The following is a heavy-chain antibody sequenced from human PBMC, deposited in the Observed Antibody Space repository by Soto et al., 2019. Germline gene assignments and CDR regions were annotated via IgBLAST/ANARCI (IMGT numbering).Heavy chain of an antibody. CDR1: GGSISSSSYY. Sequence: SETLSLTCTVSGGSISSSSYYWGWIRQPPGKGLEWIGSIYYSGSTYYNPSLKSRVTISVDTSKNQFSLKLSSVTAADTAVYYCARVEAYCGGDCDYYFDYWGQGTLVTVSS. J-gene: IGHJ4*02. CDR2: IYYSGST. CDR3: ARVEAYCGGDCDYYFDY. D-gene: IGHD2-21*01. V-gene: IGHV4-39*01.